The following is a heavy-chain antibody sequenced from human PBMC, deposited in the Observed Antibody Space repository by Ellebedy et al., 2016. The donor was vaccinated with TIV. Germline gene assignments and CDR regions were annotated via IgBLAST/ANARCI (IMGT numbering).Heavy chain of an antibody. Sequence: SETLSLTXTVSGGSISSSSYYWGWIRQPPGKGLEWIGSIYYSGSTYYNPSLKSRVTISVDTSKNQFSLKLSSVTAADTAVYYCARHDPAPFDYWGQGTLVTVSS. CDR3: ARHDPAPFDY. CDR2: IYYSGST. V-gene: IGHV4-39*01. CDR1: GGSISSSSYY. J-gene: IGHJ4*02.